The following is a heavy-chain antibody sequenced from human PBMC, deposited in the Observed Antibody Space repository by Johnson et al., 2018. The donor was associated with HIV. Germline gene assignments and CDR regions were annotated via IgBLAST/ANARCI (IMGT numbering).Heavy chain of an antibody. Sequence: QVQLVESGGGVVQPGRSLRLSCAASEFTLSNYGIHWVRQAPGKGLEWLSLISYDGSNTYYADSVRGRFTLSRDNSKNTVYLQMNSLRPEDTAVYYCARDGLAANAFDTWGQGTMVTVSS. CDR2: ISYDGSNT. D-gene: IGHD3/OR15-3a*01. J-gene: IGHJ3*02. CDR3: ARDGLAANAFDT. CDR1: EFTLSNYG. V-gene: IGHV3-30*03.